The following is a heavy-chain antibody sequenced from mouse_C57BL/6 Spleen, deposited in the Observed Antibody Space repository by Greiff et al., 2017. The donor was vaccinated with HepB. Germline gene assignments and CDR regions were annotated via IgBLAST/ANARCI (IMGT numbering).Heavy chain of an antibody. Sequence: EVKLLESGGDLVKPGGSLKLSCAASGFTFSSYGMSWVRQTPDKRLEWVATISSGGSYTNYPDSVKGRFTISRDNAKNTLYLQMSSLKSEDTAMYYCARLQANWDGWFAYWGQGTRVTVSA. CDR3: ARLQANWDGWFAY. CDR1: GFTFSSYG. CDR2: ISSGGSYT. D-gene: IGHD4-1*01. V-gene: IGHV5-6*01. J-gene: IGHJ3*01.